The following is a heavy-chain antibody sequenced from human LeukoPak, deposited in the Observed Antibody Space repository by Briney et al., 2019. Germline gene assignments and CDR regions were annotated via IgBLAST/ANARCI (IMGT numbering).Heavy chain of an antibody. Sequence: PGGSLRLSCAASGFTFSTYSMSWVRQAPGKGLEWVSYISSSSSTNIYYADSVKGRFTISRDNAKNSLYLQMNSLRAEDTAVYYCARDPFGLIGDEGIDYWGQGILVTVSS. D-gene: IGHD7-27*01. V-gene: IGHV3-48*04. CDR1: GFTFSTYS. CDR3: ARDPFGLIGDEGIDY. CDR2: ISSSSSTNI. J-gene: IGHJ4*02.